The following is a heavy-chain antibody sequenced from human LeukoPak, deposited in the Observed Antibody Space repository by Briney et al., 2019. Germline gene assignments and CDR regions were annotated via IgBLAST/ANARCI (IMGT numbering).Heavy chain of an antibody. Sequence: SETLSLTCTVSGGSISSYYWSWIRQPPGKGLEWLGYIYYSGSTNYNPSLKSRVTISVDTSKNQFSLKLSSMTAADTAVYYCARLLHDYGGYSPFDCWGQGALVTVSS. D-gene: IGHD4-23*01. CDR1: GGSISSYY. CDR2: IYYSGST. V-gene: IGHV4-59*08. J-gene: IGHJ4*02. CDR3: ARLLHDYGGYSPFDC.